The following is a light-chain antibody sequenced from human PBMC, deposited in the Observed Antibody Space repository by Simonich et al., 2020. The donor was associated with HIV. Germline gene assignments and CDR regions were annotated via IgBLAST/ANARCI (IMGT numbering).Light chain of an antibody. CDR1: QSVSSN. V-gene: IGKV3-15*01. CDR3: QQYKKWPPWT. CDR2: GAS. J-gene: IGKJ1*01. Sequence: EIVMTQSPATLSVSPGERATLSCRASQSVSSNLAWYQQNPGQAPRRLIYGASTRATGIPARFSGSGSGTEFTLTISSLQSEDFGVYYCQQYKKWPPWTFGQGTKVEIK.